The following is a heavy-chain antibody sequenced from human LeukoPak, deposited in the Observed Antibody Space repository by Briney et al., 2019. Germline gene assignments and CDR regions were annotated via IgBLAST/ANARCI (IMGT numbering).Heavy chain of an antibody. CDR3: ARVAIRIMITFGGVIVTGYFDY. CDR1: GYSISSGYY. D-gene: IGHD3-16*02. CDR2: INHSGST. Sequence: PSETLSLTCTVSGYSISSGYYWGWIRQPPGKGLEWIGEINHSGSTNYNPSLKSRVTISVDTSKNQFSLKLSSVTAADTAVYYCARVAIRIMITFGGVIVTGYFDYWGQGTLVTVSS. V-gene: IGHV4-38-2*02. J-gene: IGHJ4*02.